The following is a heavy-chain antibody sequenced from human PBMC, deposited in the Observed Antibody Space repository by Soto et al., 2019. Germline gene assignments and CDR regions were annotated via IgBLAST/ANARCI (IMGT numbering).Heavy chain of an antibody. Sequence: SETLSLTCLVSGDSMNSGDHYWSWIRQHPGKGLEWIGYIYHSGSTSHNPSPKSRVTISVDTSKNQFSLNLNYVTAADTAVYYCAGAPSNGVFLTSTPAEYFQPWGQGTLVTVSS. J-gene: IGHJ1*01. CDR1: GDSMNSGDHY. CDR2: IYHSGST. D-gene: IGHD3-16*01. V-gene: IGHV4-31*03. CDR3: AGAPSNGVFLTSTPAEYFQP.